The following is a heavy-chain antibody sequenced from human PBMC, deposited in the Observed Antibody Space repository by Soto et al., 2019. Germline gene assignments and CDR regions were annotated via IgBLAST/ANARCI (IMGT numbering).Heavy chain of an antibody. CDR3: AKGGVVPAAEAREDYGMDV. V-gene: IGHV1-69*13. J-gene: IGHJ6*02. CDR1: GGTFSSYA. CDR2: IIPIFGTA. Sequence: SVKVSCKASGGTFSSYAISWVRQAPGQGLEWMGGIIPIFGTANYAQKFQGRVTITADESTSTAYMELSSLRSEDTAVYYCAKGGVVPAAEAREDYGMDVWGQGTTVTVSS. D-gene: IGHD2-2*01.